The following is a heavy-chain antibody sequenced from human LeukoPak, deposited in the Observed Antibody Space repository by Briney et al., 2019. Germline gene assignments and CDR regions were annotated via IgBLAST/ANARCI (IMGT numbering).Heavy chain of an antibody. CDR3: AKDKASLSGSSSHYYYYYGMDV. V-gene: IGHV3-23*01. CDR1: GFTFSSYA. D-gene: IGHD1-26*01. J-gene: IGHJ6*02. Sequence: GGSLRLSCAASGFTFSSYAMSWVRQAPGKGLEWVSAISGSGGSTYYADSVKGRFTISRDNSKNTLYLQMNSLRAEDTAVYYCAKDKASLSGSSSHYYYYYGMDVWGQGTTVTVSS. CDR2: ISGSGGST.